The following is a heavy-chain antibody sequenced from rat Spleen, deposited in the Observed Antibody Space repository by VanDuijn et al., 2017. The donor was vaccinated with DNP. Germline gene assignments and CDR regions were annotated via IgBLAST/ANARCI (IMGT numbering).Heavy chain of an antibody. CDR2: ISYSGST. D-gene: IGHD1-4*01. Sequence: EVQLQESGPGLLKPSQSLSLTCSVTGYSITSNYWGWIRKFPGNKMEWIGHISYSGSTSYNPSLQGRISITRDTSKNQFFLQVNSVTTEDTATYYCARWPGYNPPYAMDAWGQGTSVTVSS. CDR3: ARWPGYNPPYAMDA. V-gene: IGHV3-1*01. J-gene: IGHJ4*01. CDR1: GYSITSNY.